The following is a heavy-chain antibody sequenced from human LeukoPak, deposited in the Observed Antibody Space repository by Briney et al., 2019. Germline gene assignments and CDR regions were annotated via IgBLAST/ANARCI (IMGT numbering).Heavy chain of an antibody. CDR1: GFTFSSYE. J-gene: IGHJ3*02. D-gene: IGHD4-17*01. CDR2: ISSSGSTI. CDR3: ARSPGRGDYGPNDAFDI. Sequence: GGSLRLSCAASGFTFSSYEMNWVRQAPGKGLEWVSYISSSGSTIYYADSVKGRFTISRDNAKNSLYPQMNSLRAEDTAVYYCARSPGRGDYGPNDAFDIWGQGTMVTVSS. V-gene: IGHV3-48*03.